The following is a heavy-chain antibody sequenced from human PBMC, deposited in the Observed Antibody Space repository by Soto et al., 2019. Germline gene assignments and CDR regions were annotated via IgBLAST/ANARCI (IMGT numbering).Heavy chain of an antibody. CDR3: ARVKTVATIVEY. D-gene: IGHD6-19*01. CDR2: IRPYNGHT. CDR1: DYTLTNFG. V-gene: IGHV1-18*01. Sequence: QVQLVQSGAEVKKPGASVKVSCKTTDYTLTNFGLTWVRLAPGQGLEWMGWIRPYNGHTDYAQNLQGRITMTTDSSTNTAYMELRSLRSDDTAVYYCARVKTVATIVEYWGQGTLVTVSS. J-gene: IGHJ4*02.